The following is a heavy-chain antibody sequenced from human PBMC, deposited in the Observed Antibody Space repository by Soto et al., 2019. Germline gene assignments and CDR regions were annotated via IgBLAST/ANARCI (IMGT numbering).Heavy chain of an antibody. V-gene: IGHV1-18*01. CDR1: GYTFTSYG. Sequence: GASVKVSCEAAGYTFTSYGISWVRQAPGQGLERMGWISAYNGNTNYAQKLQGRVTMTTDTSTSTAYMELRSLRSDDTAVYYCARVGRDTRFLEWLQTYNWFDPWGQGTLITVSS. D-gene: IGHD3-3*01. CDR2: ISAYNGNT. CDR3: ARVGRDTRFLEWLQTYNWFDP. J-gene: IGHJ5*02.